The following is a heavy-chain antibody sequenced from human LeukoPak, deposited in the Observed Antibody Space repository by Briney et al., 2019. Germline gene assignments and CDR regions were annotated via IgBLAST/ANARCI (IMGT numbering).Heavy chain of an antibody. CDR3: ARGLGYCSSTSCRGNWFDP. CDR1: GGSFSGYY. D-gene: IGHD2-2*01. V-gene: IGHV4-34*01. Sequence: SETLSLTCAVYGGSFSGYYWSWIRQPPGKGLEWIGEINHSGSTNYNPSLKSRVTISVDTSKNQFSLKLSSVTAADTAVYYCARGLGYCSSTSCRGNWFDPWGQGTLVTVSS. CDR2: INHSGST. J-gene: IGHJ5*02.